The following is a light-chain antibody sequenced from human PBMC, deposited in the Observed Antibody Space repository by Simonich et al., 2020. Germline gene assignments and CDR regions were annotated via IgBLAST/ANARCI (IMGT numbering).Light chain of an antibody. J-gene: IGLJ1*01. CDR2: EDS. CDR1: KLGDKY. CDR3: YSTDSSGNHYV. Sequence: SYELTQPPSVSVSPGQTASITCSGDKLGDKYACWYQQKSGQAPVLVIYEDSKRPSWIPERFSGSSSGTMATLTISGAQVEDEADYYCYSTDSSGNHYVFGTGTKVTVL. V-gene: IGLV3-10*01.